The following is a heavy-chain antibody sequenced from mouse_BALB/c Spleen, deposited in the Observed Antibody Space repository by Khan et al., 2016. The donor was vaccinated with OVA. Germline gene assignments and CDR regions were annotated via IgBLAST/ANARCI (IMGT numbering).Heavy chain of an antibody. CDR1: GYTFTNYG. J-gene: IGHJ3*01. CDR2: IKTNTGEP. CDR3: ASPYYRYDAAY. V-gene: IGHV9-1*02. D-gene: IGHD2-14*01. Sequence: QIQLVQSGPELKKPGETVKISCKASGYTFTNYGMNWVKQAPGKGLKWMGWIKTNTGEPTYADDFKGRFAFSLETSASTAYLQINNLKNEDMATYFCASPYYRYDAAYWGQGTLVTVSA.